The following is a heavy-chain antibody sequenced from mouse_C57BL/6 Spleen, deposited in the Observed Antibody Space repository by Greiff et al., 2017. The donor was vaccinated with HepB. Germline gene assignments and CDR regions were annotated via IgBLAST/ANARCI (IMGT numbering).Heavy chain of an antibody. J-gene: IGHJ3*01. D-gene: IGHD2-4*01. Sequence: EVQLQESGGGLVKPGGSLKLSCAASGFTFSSYAMSWVRQTPEKRLEWVATISDGGSYTYYPDNVKGRFTISRDNAKNNLYLQMSHLKSEDTAMYYCAREDYNRFAYWGQGTLVTVSA. V-gene: IGHV5-4*01. CDR1: GFTFSSYA. CDR3: AREDYNRFAY. CDR2: ISDGGSYT.